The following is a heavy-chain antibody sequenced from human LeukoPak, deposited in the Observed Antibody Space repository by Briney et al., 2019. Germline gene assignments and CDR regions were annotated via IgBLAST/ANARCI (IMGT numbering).Heavy chain of an antibody. CDR1: GFTFSSYW. J-gene: IGHJ4*02. CDR2: INSDGSST. V-gene: IGHV3-74*01. D-gene: IGHD4-17*01. CDR3: AKGEATVTGDY. Sequence: GSLRLSCAASGFTFSSYWMHWVRQAPGKGLVWVSRINSDGSSTSYADSVKGRFTISRDNAKNTLYLQMNSLRAEDTAVYYCAKGEATVTGDYWGQGTLVTVSS.